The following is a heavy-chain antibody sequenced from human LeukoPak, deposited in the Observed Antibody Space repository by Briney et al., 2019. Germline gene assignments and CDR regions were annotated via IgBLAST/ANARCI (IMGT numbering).Heavy chain of an antibody. V-gene: IGHV1-2*02. J-gene: IGHJ4*02. Sequence: ASVKVSCKASGYTFTGYYMHWVRQAPGQGLEWMGWINPNSGGTNYAQKFQGRVTMTRDTSISTAYMELSRLRSDDTAVYYCARGASGWYTYIDYWGQGTLVTVSS. CDR3: ARGASGWYTYIDY. CDR1: GYTFTGYY. CDR2: INPNSGGT. D-gene: IGHD6-19*01.